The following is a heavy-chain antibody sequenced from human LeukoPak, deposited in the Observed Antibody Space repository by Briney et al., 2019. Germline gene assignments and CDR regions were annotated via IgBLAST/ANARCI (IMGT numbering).Heavy chain of an antibody. CDR2: IYHSGST. V-gene: IGHV4-38-2*02. CDR1: GGSISSGYY. CDR3: ARAMVRGVSDY. D-gene: IGHD3-10*01. J-gene: IGHJ4*02. Sequence: PSETLSLTCTVSGGSISSGYYWGWIRQPPGKGLEWIGSIYHSGSTYYNPSLKSRVTISVDTSKNQFSLKLSSVTAADTAVYYCARAMVRGVSDYWGQGTLVTVSS.